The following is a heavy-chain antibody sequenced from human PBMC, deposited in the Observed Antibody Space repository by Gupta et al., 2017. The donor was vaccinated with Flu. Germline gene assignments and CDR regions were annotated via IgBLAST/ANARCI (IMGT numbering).Heavy chain of an antibody. J-gene: IGHJ4*02. CDR2: IRRKTDGGTT. V-gene: IGHV3-15*01. Sequence: DVQLVESGGGLVKPGGSLRLSCAASGFTFNYAWMTWVRQAPGKGLEWVGRIRRKTDGGTTDYAAPVKGRFTISRDDSKNTLYLQMNSLKTEDTAVYYCTTALGGIPDYWGQGTLVTVSS. D-gene: IGHD3-16*01. CDR1: GFTFNYAW. CDR3: TTALGGIPDY.